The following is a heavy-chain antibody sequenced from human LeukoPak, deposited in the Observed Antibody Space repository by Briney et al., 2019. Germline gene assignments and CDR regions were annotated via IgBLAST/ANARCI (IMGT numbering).Heavy chain of an antibody. CDR2: IKQDGSEK. Sequence: PGGSLRLSCAASGFNFNNAWMSWVRQAPGKGLEWVANIKQDGSEKYYVDSVKGRFTISRDNAKNSLYLQMNSLRAEDTAVYYCARVHQRQFPNYWGQGTLVTVSS. V-gene: IGHV3-7*05. J-gene: IGHJ4*02. CDR1: GFNFNNAW. CDR3: ARVHQRQFPNY. D-gene: IGHD2-21*01.